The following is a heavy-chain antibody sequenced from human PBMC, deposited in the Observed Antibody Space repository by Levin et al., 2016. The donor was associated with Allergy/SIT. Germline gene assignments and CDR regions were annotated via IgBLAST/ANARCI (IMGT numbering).Heavy chain of an antibody. CDR2: IKQDGSEK. Sequence: VRQAPGKGLEWVANIKQDGSEKYYVDSVKGRFTISRDNAKNSLYLQMNSLRAEDTAVYYCARDIPGGDYFDYWGQGTLVTVSS. D-gene: IGHD4-17*01. J-gene: IGHJ4*02. V-gene: IGHV3-7*03. CDR3: ARDIPGGDYFDY.